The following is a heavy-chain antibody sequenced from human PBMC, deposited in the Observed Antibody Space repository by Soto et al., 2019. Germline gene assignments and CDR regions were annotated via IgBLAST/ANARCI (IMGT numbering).Heavy chain of an antibody. J-gene: IGHJ6*02. CDR2: ISGGIGST. V-gene: IGHV3-23*01. Sequence: GGSLRLSCVASGFSFGTYAMTWVRQVPGKGLEWVSTISGGIGSTFYADSVKGRFTISRDNAKNSLYLQMNSLRDEDTAVYYCARDRQKYGMDVWGQGTTVTVSS. CDR3: ARDRQKYGMDV. CDR1: GFSFGTYA.